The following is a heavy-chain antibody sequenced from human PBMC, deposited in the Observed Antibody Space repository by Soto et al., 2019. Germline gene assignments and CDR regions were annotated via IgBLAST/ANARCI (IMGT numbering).Heavy chain of an antibody. Sequence: SETLSLTCAVYVGSFSGYYWSWIRQPPGKGLEWIGSIYYSGSTYYNPSLKSRVTISVDTSKNQFSLKLSSVTAADTAVYYCASPKIAFYNWFDPWGQGTLVTVSS. D-gene: IGHD3-3*02. CDR3: ASPKIAFYNWFDP. V-gene: IGHV4-34*01. CDR1: VGSFSGYY. J-gene: IGHJ5*02. CDR2: IYYSGST.